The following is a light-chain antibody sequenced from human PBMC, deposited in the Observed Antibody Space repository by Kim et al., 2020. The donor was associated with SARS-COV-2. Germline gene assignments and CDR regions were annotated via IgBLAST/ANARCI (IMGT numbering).Light chain of an antibody. V-gene: IGKV3-20*01. Sequence: EIVLTQSPGTLSLSPGERAALSCRASQSVSSSYLAWYQQKPGQAPRLLIYGASSRATGIPDRFSVSGSGTDFTLTISRLEPEDFAVYYCQQYGSSPLTFGGGTK. J-gene: IGKJ4*01. CDR2: GAS. CDR3: QQYGSSPLT. CDR1: QSVSSSY.